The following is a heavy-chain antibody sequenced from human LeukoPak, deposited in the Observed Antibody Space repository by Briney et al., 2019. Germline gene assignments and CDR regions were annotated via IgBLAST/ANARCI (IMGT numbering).Heavy chain of an antibody. CDR3: VRLYYYGSGSYDY. Sequence: PGGSLRLSCSASGFTFSSYAMHWVRQAPGKGLEYVSAINSNGGSTYYADSVKGRFTISRDNSKNTLYLQMSSLRAEDTAVYYCVRLYYYGSGSYDYWGQGTLVTVSS. CDR1: GFTFSSYA. J-gene: IGHJ4*02. V-gene: IGHV3-64D*06. CDR2: INSNGGST. D-gene: IGHD3-10*01.